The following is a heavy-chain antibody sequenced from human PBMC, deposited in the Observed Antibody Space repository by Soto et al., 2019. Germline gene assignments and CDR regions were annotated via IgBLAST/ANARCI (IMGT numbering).Heavy chain of an antibody. Sequence: EVQLVESGGGLVQPGGSLRLSCAASGFTFSSYWMHWVRQVPGKGLVWVSRINSDGSSTSYADSVKGRFSISRDNAKNTLYLQLNSRRAEDKAVYYCARPTWRHVGDCWGQGSLVTVSS. D-gene: IGHD3-16*01. J-gene: IGHJ4*02. CDR3: ARPTWRHVGDC. CDR1: GFTFSSYW. V-gene: IGHV3-74*01. CDR2: INSDGSST.